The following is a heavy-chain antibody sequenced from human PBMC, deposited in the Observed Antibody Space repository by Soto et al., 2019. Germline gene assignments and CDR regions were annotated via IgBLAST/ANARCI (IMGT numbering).Heavy chain of an antibody. J-gene: IGHJ6*02. CDR1: GYTFTGYY. CDR3: AREKYYDFWSGSLSPVKDYYYYGMEV. V-gene: IGHV1-2*02. Sequence: PSVEVSCKASGYTFTGYYMHWVRQAPGQGLEWMGWINPKSGGTSYGQKFQGRVTMTRDTSISTAYMELSRLRSDDKAVYYCAREKYYDFWSGSLSPVKDYYYYGMEVCGQGTQVTVSS. CDR2: INPKSGGT. D-gene: IGHD3-3*01.